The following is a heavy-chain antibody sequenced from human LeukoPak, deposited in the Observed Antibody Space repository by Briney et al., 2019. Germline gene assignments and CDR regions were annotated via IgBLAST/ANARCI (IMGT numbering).Heavy chain of an antibody. Sequence: GASVKVSCKASGYTFTSYDINWVRQATGQGLEWMGWMNPNSGNTGYAQKFQGRVTMTRNTSISTAYMELSSLRSEDTAVYYCARGSRSSSSWRPYYPYYYMDVWGKGTTVTVSS. CDR3: ARGSRSSSSWRPYYPYYYMDV. D-gene: IGHD6-6*01. CDR1: GYTFTSYD. J-gene: IGHJ6*03. V-gene: IGHV1-8*01. CDR2: MNPNSGNT.